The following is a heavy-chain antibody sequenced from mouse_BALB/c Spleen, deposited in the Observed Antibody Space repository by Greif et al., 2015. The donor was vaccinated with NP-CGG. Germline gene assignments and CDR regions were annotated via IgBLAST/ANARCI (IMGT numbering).Heavy chain of an antibody. CDR3: ARVGFITTVVPPWFAY. Sequence: VQLQESGAELMKPGASVKISCEATGYTFSSYWIEWVKQRPGHGLEWIGEILPGSGSTNYNEKFKGKATFTADTSSNTAYMQLSSLTSEDSAVYYCARVGFITTVVPPWFAYWGQGTLVTVSA. J-gene: IGHJ3*01. CDR1: GYTFSSYW. D-gene: IGHD1-1*01. V-gene: IGHV1-9*01. CDR2: ILPGSGST.